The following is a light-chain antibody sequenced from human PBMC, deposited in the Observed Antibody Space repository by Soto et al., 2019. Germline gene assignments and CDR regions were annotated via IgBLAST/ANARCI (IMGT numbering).Light chain of an antibody. CDR1: QAIDTY. Sequence: DIQLTQSPSFLSASVGDRVTITCRASQAIDTYLAWYQQKPGKAPKLLIYAASLLQSGVPSSFSGSGSGTEFTLTITSVEPEDFARYYCQQLTRFPCIFGQGTRLEIK. J-gene: IGKJ5*01. CDR2: AAS. CDR3: QQLTRFPCI. V-gene: IGKV1-9*01.